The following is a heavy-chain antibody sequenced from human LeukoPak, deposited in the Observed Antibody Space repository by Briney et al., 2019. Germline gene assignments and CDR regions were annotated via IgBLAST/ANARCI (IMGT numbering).Heavy chain of an antibody. D-gene: IGHD2-21*01. J-gene: IGHJ4*02. CDR3: VSSIHGFSYGPGY. V-gene: IGHV3-21*01. CDR1: GFNFSAYT. CDR2: ISPTTAYI. Sequence: GGSLRLSCATSGFNFSAYTMNWVRQAPGKGLDWVSSISPTTAYIHYADSMKGRFTISRDNARRSLYLQMNSLRVEDTAMYYCVSSIHGFSYGPGYWGQGTLVIVSS.